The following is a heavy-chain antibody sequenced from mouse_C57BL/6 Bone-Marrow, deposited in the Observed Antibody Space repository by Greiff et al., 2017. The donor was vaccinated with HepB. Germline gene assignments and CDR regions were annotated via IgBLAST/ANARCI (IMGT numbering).Heavy chain of an antibody. V-gene: IGHV1-52*01. CDR2: IDPSESET. CDR3: ARRVEDDYGNYGFAY. D-gene: IGHD2-1*01. J-gene: IGHJ3*01. Sequence: QVQLQQLAAELVRPGSSVKLSCKASGYTFTSYWLHGVKQRPIQGFEWFGNIDPSESETHYNQKFKDKATLPVDKSSSTAYMQLSSLTSEDSAVEYCARRVEDDYGNYGFAYWGQGTRVTVSA. CDR1: GYTFTSYW.